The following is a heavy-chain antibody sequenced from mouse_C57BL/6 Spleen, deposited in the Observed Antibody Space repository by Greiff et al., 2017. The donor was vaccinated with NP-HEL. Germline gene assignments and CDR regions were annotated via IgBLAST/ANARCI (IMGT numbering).Heavy chain of an antibody. CDR3: ARDLGPYYFDY. D-gene: IGHD4-1*01. J-gene: IGHJ2*01. CDR1: GFTFTDYY. V-gene: IGHV7-3*01. CDR2: IRNKANGYTT. Sequence: EVQRVESGGGLVQPGGSLSLSCAASGFTFTDYYMSWVRQPPGKALEWLGFIRNKANGYTTEYSASVKGRFTISRDNSQSILYLQMNALRAEDSATYYCARDLGPYYFDYWGQGTTLTVSS.